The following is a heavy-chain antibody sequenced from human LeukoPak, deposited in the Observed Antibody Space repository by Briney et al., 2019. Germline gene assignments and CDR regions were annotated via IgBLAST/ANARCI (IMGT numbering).Heavy chain of an antibody. CDR3: ARAPYGENY. V-gene: IGHV3-7*01. Sequence: PGGSLRLSCAASGFTFSTYWMIWVRQAPGKGLEWVANIKKDGSEKYYVDSVKGRFTISRDNAKNSLYLQMNSLRVEDTAVYYCARAPYGENYWGQGTLVTVSS. CDR1: GFTFSTYW. J-gene: IGHJ4*02. D-gene: IGHD4-17*01. CDR2: IKKDGSEK.